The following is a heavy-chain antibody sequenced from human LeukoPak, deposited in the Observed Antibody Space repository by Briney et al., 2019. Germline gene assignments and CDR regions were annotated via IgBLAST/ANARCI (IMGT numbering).Heavy chain of an antibody. J-gene: IGHJ4*02. CDR2: ILEDGRIK. CDR3: AKDRETTASGTFDY. V-gene: IGHV3-30*18. D-gene: IGHD1-1*01. Sequence: GRSLRLSCAASGFTFDKYGMHYIRQAPGKGLEWVAVILEDGRIKKYADSVKDRFTISRDNTNNTLYLQMNRLRAEDTGIYFCAKDRETTASGTFDYWGLGTLVAASS. CDR1: GFTFDKYG.